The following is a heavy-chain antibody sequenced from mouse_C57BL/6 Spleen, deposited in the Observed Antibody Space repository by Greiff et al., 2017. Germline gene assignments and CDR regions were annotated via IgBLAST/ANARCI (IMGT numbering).Heavy chain of an antibody. D-gene: IGHD2-1*01. V-gene: IGHV1-85*01. Sequence: QVQLKESGPELVKPGASVKLSCKASGYTFTSYDINWVKQRPGQGLEWIGWIYPRDGSTKYNEKFKGKATLTVDTSSSTAYMELHSLTSEDTAVYFCARNDYGNPFAYWGQGTLVTVSA. CDR1: GYTFTSYD. CDR2: IYPRDGST. CDR3: ARNDYGNPFAY. J-gene: IGHJ3*01.